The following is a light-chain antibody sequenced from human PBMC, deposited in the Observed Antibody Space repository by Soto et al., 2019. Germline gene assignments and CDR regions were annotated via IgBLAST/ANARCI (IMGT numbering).Light chain of an antibody. CDR2: LGS. CDR1: QSLLHSNGYNY. Sequence: DIVMTQSPLSLPVTPGEPASISCRSSQSLLHSNGYNYLDWYLQKPGQSPQLLIYLGSNRASGVHDRFSGSGSGTDFTLKISRVEAEDVGVYYCMQALQTPKTFVQGTKVEIK. J-gene: IGKJ1*01. V-gene: IGKV2-28*01. CDR3: MQALQTPKT.